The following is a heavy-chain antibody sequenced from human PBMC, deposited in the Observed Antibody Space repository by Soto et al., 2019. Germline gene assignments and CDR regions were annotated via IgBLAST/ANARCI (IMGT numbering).Heavy chain of an antibody. CDR2: ISAYNGNT. D-gene: IGHD2-21*02. V-gene: IGHV1-18*01. J-gene: IGHJ6*02. CDR3: ARAGDDCSLGICYYYGMDV. CDR1: GYTFTSYG. Sequence: ASVKVSCKASGYTFTSYGISWVRQAPGQGLEWMGWISAYNGNTNYAQKLQGRVTMTTDTSTSTAYMELRSLRSDDTAVYYCARAGDDCSLGICYYYGMDVWGQGTTVTVSS.